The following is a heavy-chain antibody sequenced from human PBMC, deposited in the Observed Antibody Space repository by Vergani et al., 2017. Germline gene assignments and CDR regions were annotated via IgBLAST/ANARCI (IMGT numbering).Heavy chain of an antibody. CDR3: AKNGSGGFFDN. J-gene: IGHJ4*02. CDR1: GDSINTADY. D-gene: IGHD2-15*01. CDR2: VYHSGST. Sequence: QVHLQESGPGLVKPSETLSLTCSVSGDSINTADYWGWIRKPPGKGLEWIGSVYHSGSTSYNPSLQSRVTISVDTSKNQFSLNLNSMTAADTAIYYCAKNGSGGFFDNWGQGALVTVSS. V-gene: IGHV4-38-2*02.